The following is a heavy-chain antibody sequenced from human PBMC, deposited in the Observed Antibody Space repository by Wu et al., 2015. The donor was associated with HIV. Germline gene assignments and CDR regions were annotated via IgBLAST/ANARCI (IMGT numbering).Heavy chain of an antibody. Sequence: QVQLVQSGAEVKKPGASVKVSCKASGYTFTSYDINWVRQATGQGLEWMGWMNPNSGNTGYAQKFQGRVTITRNTSISTAYMELSSLRSEDTAVYYCARSHREWLPHHLDYWGQGTLVTVVL. CDR3: ARSHREWLPHHLDY. V-gene: IGHV1-8*03. CDR2: MNPNSGNT. D-gene: IGHD3-3*01. CDR1: GYTFTSYD. J-gene: IGHJ4*02.